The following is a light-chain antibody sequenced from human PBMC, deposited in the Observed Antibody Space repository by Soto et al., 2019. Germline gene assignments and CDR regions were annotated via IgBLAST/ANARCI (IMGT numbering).Light chain of an antibody. V-gene: IGKV3-20*01. Sequence: EIVLTQSPGTLSLSPGERATLSCRASQSVSSSYLAWYQQKPGQAPRLLIYGASSRATGIPDRFSGSGSGTDFTLTSSRLEPEEFAVYYCQQYGSSPLFTVGPGTKVDIK. CDR1: QSVSSSY. CDR3: QQYGSSPLFT. J-gene: IGKJ3*01. CDR2: GAS.